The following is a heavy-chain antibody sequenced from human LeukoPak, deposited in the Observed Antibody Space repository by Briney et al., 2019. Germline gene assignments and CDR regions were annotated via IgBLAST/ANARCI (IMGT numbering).Heavy chain of an antibody. Sequence: GESLRLSCAASGFTFTTYWMSWVRQAPGKGLEWVAVISYDGSNKYYADSVKGRFTISRDNSKNTLYLQMNSLRAEDTAVYYCARDPDKRFLEWLGVFDIWGQGTMVTVSS. CDR2: ISYDGSNK. V-gene: IGHV3-30*03. CDR1: GFTFTTYW. J-gene: IGHJ3*02. CDR3: ARDPDKRFLEWLGVFDI. D-gene: IGHD3-3*01.